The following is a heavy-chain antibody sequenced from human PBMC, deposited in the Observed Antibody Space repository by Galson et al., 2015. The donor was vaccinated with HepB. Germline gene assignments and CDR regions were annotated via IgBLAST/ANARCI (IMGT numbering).Heavy chain of an antibody. CDR1: GLTFSSYA. D-gene: IGHD1-20*01. J-gene: IGHJ6*02. CDR2: ISGNGRST. Sequence: SLRLSCAASGLTFSSYAMTWVRQAPGRGLEWVSVISGNGRSTFYADSVKGRFAISRDNLRNALYLEMNSLRAEDTAVYYCATSIRYPWRPSYIMDVWGQGTAVTVSS. V-gene: IGHV3-23*01. CDR3: ATSIRYPWRPSYIMDV.